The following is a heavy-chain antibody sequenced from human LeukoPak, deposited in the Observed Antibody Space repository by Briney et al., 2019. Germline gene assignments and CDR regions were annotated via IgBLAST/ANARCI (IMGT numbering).Heavy chain of an antibody. V-gene: IGHV3-21*01. CDR1: GFTFSSYS. CDR3: ARPITIFGVVGDDY. D-gene: IGHD3-3*01. Sequence: GGSLRLSCAASGFTFSSYSMNWVRQAPGKGLEWVSSISSSSSYIYYADSVKGRFTISRDNAKNSLYLQMNSLRAEDTAVYYCARPITIFGVVGDDYWGQGTLVSVSS. CDR2: ISSSSSYI. J-gene: IGHJ4*02.